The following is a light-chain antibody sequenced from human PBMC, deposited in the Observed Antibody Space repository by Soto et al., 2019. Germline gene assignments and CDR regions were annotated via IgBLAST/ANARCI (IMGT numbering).Light chain of an antibody. CDR3: QQRYVCPCT. J-gene: IGKJ1*01. CDR1: QSVSDY. CDR2: DVS. Sequence: IVLTQSPAIMSLSPGESASLSCRASQSVSDYLAWYQQKPGQAPSLFIYDVSKRATGIPARFSGSGSGTAFTLTISSLEPVDFVVYFCQQRYVCPCTFGLGTQVDI. V-gene: IGKV3-11*01.